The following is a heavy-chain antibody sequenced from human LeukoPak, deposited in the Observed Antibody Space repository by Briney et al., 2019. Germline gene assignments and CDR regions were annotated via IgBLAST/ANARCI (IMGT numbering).Heavy chain of an antibody. CDR3: SRGSGSLAGFDF. CDR2: IYYTGST. D-gene: IGHD3-10*01. V-gene: IGHV4-39*01. J-gene: IGHJ4*02. CDR1: VGSISSSSYY. Sequence: SETLSLTCTVSVGSISSSSYYWGWIRQPPGKGLEWIGSIYYTGSTYYNPSLKSRVTISVDTSKNQFSLMLTSVTPADTAVYYSSRGSGSLAGFDFWGQGTLVTVSS.